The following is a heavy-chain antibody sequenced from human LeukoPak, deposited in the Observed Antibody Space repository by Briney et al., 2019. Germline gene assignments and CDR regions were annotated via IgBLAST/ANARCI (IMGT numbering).Heavy chain of an antibody. J-gene: IGHJ1*01. CDR2: ISGSGGST. CDR3: AKGDIVVVIALYFQH. Sequence: PGGSLRLSCAASGFTFSSYAMSWVRQAPGKGLEWVSAISGSGGSTYYADSVKGRFTISRDNSKNTLYLQMNSLRAEDTAVYYCAKGDIVVVIALYFQHWGQGTLVTVSS. V-gene: IGHV3-23*01. D-gene: IGHD2-21*01. CDR1: GFTFSSYA.